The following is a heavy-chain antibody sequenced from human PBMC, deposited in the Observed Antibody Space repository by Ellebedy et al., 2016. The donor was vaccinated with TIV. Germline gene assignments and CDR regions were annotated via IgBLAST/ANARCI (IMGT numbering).Heavy chain of an antibody. V-gene: IGHV4-39*07. CDR1: GGSIGSSNYY. CDR2: IYYSGST. J-gene: IGHJ3*02. CDR3: ARNILRFLNAFEI. Sequence: MPSETLSLTCTVSGGSIGSSNYYWAWIRQPPGKGLEWIGSIYYSGSTYYNPSLKSRVTISVHTSKNQFSLKLSSVTAADTAAYYCARNILRFLNAFEIWGQGTMVTVSS. D-gene: IGHD3-3*01.